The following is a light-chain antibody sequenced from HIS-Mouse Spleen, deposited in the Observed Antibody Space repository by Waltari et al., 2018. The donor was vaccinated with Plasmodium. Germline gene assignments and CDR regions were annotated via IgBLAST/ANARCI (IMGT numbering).Light chain of an antibody. CDR3: QVWDSSSDQWV. CDR2: DDS. Sequence: SYVLTQPPSVSVAPGQTARITCGGNNIGSKSVHWYQQKPGQAPVLVVYDDSDRPSGIPGRFSGSNSGNTATLTSSRVEAGEEADYYCQVWDSSSDQWVFGGGTKLTVL. CDR1: NIGSKS. V-gene: IGLV3-21*02. J-gene: IGLJ3*02.